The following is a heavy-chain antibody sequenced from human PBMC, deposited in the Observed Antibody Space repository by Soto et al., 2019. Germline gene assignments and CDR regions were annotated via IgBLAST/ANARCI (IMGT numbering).Heavy chain of an antibody. CDR1: GYSFTSYW. D-gene: IGHD2-2*01. Sequence: GESLKISCKGSGYSFTSYWIGWVRQMPGKGLEWMGIIYPGDSDTRYSPSFQGQVTISADKSISTAYLQWSSLKASDTAMYYCARVVVVPAAMPVVYYYYGMDVWGQGTTVTVS. V-gene: IGHV5-51*01. CDR2: IYPGDSDT. J-gene: IGHJ6*02. CDR3: ARVVVVPAAMPVVYYYYGMDV.